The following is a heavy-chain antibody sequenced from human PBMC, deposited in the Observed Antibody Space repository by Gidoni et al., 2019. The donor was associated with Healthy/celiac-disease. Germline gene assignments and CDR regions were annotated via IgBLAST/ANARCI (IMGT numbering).Heavy chain of an antibody. V-gene: IGHV4-59*01. CDR2: IYYSGST. D-gene: IGHD3-3*01. CDR1: GGSISSYY. CDR3: ARVLPATYYDFWSGYQVGRYFDY. J-gene: IGHJ4*02. Sequence: QVQLQESGPGLVKPSETLSLTCTVSGGSISSYYWRWIRQPPGKGLEWIGYIYYSGSTNYNPSLKSRVTISVDTSKNQFSLKLSSVTAADTAVYYCARVLPATYYDFWSGYQVGRYFDYWGQGTLVTVSS.